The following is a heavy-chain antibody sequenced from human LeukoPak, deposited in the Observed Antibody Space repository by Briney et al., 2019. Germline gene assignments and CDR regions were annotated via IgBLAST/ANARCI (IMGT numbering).Heavy chain of an antibody. CDR2: ISSSSSTI. J-gene: IGHJ4*02. CDR3: ATGYSSSWLFDY. D-gene: IGHD6-13*01. CDR1: GFXFSSYS. V-gene: IGHV3-48*02. Sequence: GGSLRLSCAASGFXFSSYSMNWVRQAPGKGLEWVSYISSSSSTIYYADSVKGRFTISRDNAKNSLYLQMNSLRDEDTAVYYCATGYSSSWLFDYWGQGTLVTVSS.